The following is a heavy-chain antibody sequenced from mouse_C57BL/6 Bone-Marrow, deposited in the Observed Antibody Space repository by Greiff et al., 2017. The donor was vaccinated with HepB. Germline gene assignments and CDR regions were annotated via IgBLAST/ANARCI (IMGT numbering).Heavy chain of an antibody. J-gene: IGHJ1*03. D-gene: IGHD1-1*01. V-gene: IGHV14-2*01. CDR3: AIPPYYYGSSYWYFDV. CDR1: GFNIKDYY. Sequence: VQLQQSGAELVKPGASVKLSCTASGFNIKDYYMHWVKQRTEQGLEWIGRIDPEDGDTKYAPKFQGKATITADTSSNTAYLQLSSLTSEDAAVYYCAIPPYYYGSSYWYFDVWGTGTTVTVSS. CDR2: IDPEDGDT.